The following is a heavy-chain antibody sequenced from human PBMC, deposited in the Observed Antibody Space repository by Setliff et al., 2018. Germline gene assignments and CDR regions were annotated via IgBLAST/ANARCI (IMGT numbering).Heavy chain of an antibody. V-gene: IGHV3-23*01. CDR3: TKDRVYDTTYYFDH. Sequence: GGSLRLSCAASGFTFRDYAIGWVRQAPGKGLEWVSTITGKDFSAYYADSVTGRFTISRDNSKNMVYLQMNSLRAEDTAVYYCTKDRVYDTTYYFDHWGQGTLVTVSS. CDR2: ITGKDFSA. D-gene: IGHD3-9*01. CDR1: GFTFRDYA. J-gene: IGHJ4*02.